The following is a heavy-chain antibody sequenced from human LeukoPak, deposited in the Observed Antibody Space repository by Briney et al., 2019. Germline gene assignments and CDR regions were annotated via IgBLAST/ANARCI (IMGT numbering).Heavy chain of an antibody. V-gene: IGHV3-23*01. J-gene: IGHJ4*02. CDR3: TKKSPYGGRDS. CDR1: GFTFGSYS. CDR2: ISGNGENT. Sequence: PGGSLRLSCAASGFTFGSYSMSWIGQAPGKGLEWVSAISGNGENTYYADSMKGRFTISRDNSKNILYLQMSSLRAEDTAIYYCTKKSPYGGRDSWGQGTLVTVSS. D-gene: IGHD4/OR15-4a*01.